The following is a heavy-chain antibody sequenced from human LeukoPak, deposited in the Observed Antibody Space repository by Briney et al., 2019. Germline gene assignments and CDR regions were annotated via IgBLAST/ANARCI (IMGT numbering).Heavy chain of an antibody. Sequence: GGSLRLSCAASGFTFSSYAMSWVRQAPGKGLEWVSAISGSGGSTYYADSVKGRFTISRDNSKNTLYLQMNSLRSEDTAVYYCATGLNYYDSSGYYFPFDYWGQGTLVTVSS. CDR3: ATGLNYYDSSGYYFPFDY. CDR1: GFTFSSYA. D-gene: IGHD3-22*01. CDR2: ISGSGGST. V-gene: IGHV3-23*01. J-gene: IGHJ4*02.